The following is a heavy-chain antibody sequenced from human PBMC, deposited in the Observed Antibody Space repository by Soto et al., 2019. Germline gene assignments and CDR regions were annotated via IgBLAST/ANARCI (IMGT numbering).Heavy chain of an antibody. J-gene: IGHJ6*02. V-gene: IGHV3-11*06. Sequence: QVQLVESGGGLVKPGRSLRLSCAVSGFTVSDHYMTWIRQAPGKGLEWVAYISGSGTYTNYADSVKGRFIISRDSAQNSLWLQINSLRAEDTAVYYCARSSGWRQVVGYKYGLDVWGQGTAVTVSS. CDR1: GFTVSDHY. D-gene: IGHD5-18*01. CDR3: ARSSGWRQVVGYKYGLDV. CDR2: ISGSGTYT.